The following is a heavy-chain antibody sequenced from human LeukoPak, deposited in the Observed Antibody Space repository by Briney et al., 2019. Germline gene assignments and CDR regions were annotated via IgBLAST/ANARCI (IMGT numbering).Heavy chain of an antibody. V-gene: IGHV3-30*04. Sequence: GRSLRLSCAASGFTFSSYAMHWVSQAPGKGLEWVAVISYDGSNKYYADSVKGRFTISRDNSKNTLYLQMNSLRAEDTAVYYCAREAPDRYYYYGMDVWGKGTTVTVSS. CDR1: GFTFSSYA. CDR3: AREAPDRYYYYGMDV. D-gene: IGHD1-14*01. CDR2: ISYDGSNK. J-gene: IGHJ6*04.